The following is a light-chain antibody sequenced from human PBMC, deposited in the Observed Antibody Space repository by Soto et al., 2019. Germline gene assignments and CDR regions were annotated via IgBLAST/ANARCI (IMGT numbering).Light chain of an antibody. J-gene: IGKJ1*01. CDR1: QSLLDSNGYNY. CDR3: QQYGNYWT. CDR2: DAS. Sequence: EIVMTQSPLSLPVTHGEPASISCRSSQSLLDSNGYNYLDWYLHKPGKAPKLLIYDASNLDSGVPSRFSGSGSGTEFSLTISNLQPDDCATYYCQQYGNYWTFGQGTKVHIK. V-gene: IGKV2-28*01.